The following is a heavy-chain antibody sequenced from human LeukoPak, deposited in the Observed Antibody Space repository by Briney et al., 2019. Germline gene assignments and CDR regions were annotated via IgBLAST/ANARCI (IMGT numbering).Heavy chain of an antibody. CDR3: AKMGYYESSDFFDY. J-gene: IGHJ4*02. Sequence: GGSLRLSCAASGFTFSSYAMSWVRQAPGKGLVWVSAISGDGGSAYYSDSVKGRFTISRDNSKNTLYLQMHSLRAEDTAVYYCAKMGYYESSDFFDYWGQGTLVTVSS. D-gene: IGHD3-22*01. CDR2: ISGDGGSA. V-gene: IGHV3-23*01. CDR1: GFTFSSYA.